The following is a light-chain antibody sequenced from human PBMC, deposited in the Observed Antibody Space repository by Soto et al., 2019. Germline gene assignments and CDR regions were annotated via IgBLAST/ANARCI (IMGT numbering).Light chain of an antibody. J-gene: IGLJ2*01. Sequence: QSVLTQPPSVSGAPGQRVTISCTGSRSNIGAGYDVHWYQQLPGTAPKLLIYGNSNRPSGVPDRFSGSKSGTSASLAITGLQAEDEADYYCQSYDSSLSVSVFGGGTKLTVL. CDR1: RSNIGAGYD. V-gene: IGLV1-40*01. CDR3: QSYDSSLSVSV. CDR2: GNS.